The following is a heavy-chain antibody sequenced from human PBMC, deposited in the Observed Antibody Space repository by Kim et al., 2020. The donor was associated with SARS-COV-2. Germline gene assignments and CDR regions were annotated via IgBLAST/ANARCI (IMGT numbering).Heavy chain of an antibody. CDR1: GYIFTSYY. V-gene: IGHV1-46*01. D-gene: IGHD1-26*01. J-gene: IGHJ6*02. CDR3: ASDAYSFGLWGMDV. Sequence: ASVKVSCKASGYIFTSYYMHWVRQAPGQGLESLGIIDPSGGSTKYAQKFLGRVTMTRDTSTTTVFMELRGLRFDDTAVYYCASDAYSFGLWGMDVWGQGTTVTVSS. CDR2: IDPSGGST.